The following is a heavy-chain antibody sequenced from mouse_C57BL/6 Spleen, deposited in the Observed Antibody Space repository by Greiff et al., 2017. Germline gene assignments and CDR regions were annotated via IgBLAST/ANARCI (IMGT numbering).Heavy chain of an antibody. Sequence: EVMLVESGGGLVKPGGSLKLSCAASGFTFSSYTMSWVRQTPEKRLEWVATISGGGGNTYYPDSVKGRFTISGDNAKNTLYLQMSSLRSEDTAWYYGARRLGRDYYAMDYWGQGTSVTVSS. V-gene: IGHV5-9*01. D-gene: IGHD4-1*01. J-gene: IGHJ4*01. CDR1: GFTFSSYT. CDR3: ARRLGRDYYAMDY. CDR2: ISGGGGNT.